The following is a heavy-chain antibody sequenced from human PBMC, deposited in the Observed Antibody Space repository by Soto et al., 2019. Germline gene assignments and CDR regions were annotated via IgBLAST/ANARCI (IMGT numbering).Heavy chain of an antibody. Sequence: GSLRLSCAASGFTFSSYGMHWVRQAPGKGLEWVAVIWYDGSNKYYADSVKGRFTISRDNSKNTLYLQMNSLRAEDTAVYYCATDGTTFMPYYYGMDVWGQGTPVTVS. D-gene: IGHD1-7*01. CDR3: ATDGTTFMPYYYGMDV. CDR1: GFTFSSYG. V-gene: IGHV3-33*01. J-gene: IGHJ6*02. CDR2: IWYDGSNK.